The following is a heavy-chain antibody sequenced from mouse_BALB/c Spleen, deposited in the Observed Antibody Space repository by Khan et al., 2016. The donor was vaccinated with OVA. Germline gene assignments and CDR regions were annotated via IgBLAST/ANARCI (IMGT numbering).Heavy chain of an antibody. V-gene: IGHV3-2*02. CDR3: ARGNYCGYYLDY. CDR2: ISYSGVT. J-gene: IGHJ2*01. Sequence: EVELVESGPGLVKPSQSLSLTCTVTGYSITSGYAWNWIRQFPGNKLEWMGYISYSGVTSYNPSLKSRISITRDTSKNQFFLQLNSLTTEDTATYYCARGNYCGYYLDYWGQGTTLTVSS. D-gene: IGHD1-1*01. CDR1: GYSITSGYA.